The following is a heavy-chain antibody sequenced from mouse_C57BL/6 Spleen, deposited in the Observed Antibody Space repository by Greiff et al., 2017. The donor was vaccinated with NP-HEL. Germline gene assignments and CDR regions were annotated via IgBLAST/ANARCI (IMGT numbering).Heavy chain of an antibody. V-gene: IGHV2-5*01. CDR1: GFSLTSYG. J-gene: IGHJ4*01. CDR2: IWRGGST. D-gene: IGHD1-1*01. Sequence: QVQLQQSGPGLVQPSQSLSITCTVSGFSLTSYGVHWVRQSPGKGLEWLGVIWRGGSTDYNAAFMSRLSITKDNSKSQVFFKMNSLQADDTAIYYCAPHYYGSSPHAMDYWGQGTSVTVSS. CDR3: APHYYGSSPHAMDY.